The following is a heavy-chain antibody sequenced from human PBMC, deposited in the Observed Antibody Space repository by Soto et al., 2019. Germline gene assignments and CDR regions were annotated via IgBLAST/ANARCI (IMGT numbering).Heavy chain of an antibody. CDR3: ARPRERYSGIDD. Sequence: GGSLRLSCIASGFTFYTYTLHWVRQAPGKGLEWVSFILYDGSDKDYADSERGRFTISRDNSKNTLYLQMNSLKPEDTAVYYCARPRERYSGIDDWGQGTLVTVSS. CDR1: GFTFYTYT. CDR2: ILYDGSDK. J-gene: IGHJ4*02. V-gene: IGHV3-30-3*01. D-gene: IGHD1-26*01.